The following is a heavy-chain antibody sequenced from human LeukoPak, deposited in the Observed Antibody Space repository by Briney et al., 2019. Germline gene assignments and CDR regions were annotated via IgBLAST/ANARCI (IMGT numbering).Heavy chain of an antibody. CDR3: ARGGIGATMVRGVPSPGNWFDP. CDR1: GGSISSGGYY. V-gene: IGHV4-31*03. CDR2: IYYSGST. J-gene: IGHJ5*02. Sequence: PSQTLSLTCTVSGGSISSGGYYWSWIRQHPGTGLEWIGYIYYSGSTYYNPSLKSRVTISVDTSKNQFSLKLSSATAADTAVYYCARGGIGATMVRGVPSPGNWFDPWGQGTLVTVSS. D-gene: IGHD3-10*01.